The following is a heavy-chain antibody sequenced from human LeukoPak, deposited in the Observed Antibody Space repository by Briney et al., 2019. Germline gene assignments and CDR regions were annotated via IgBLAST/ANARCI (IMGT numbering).Heavy chain of an antibody. CDR1: GFTVSSNY. CDR3: ARPPNYYYGSGNYYND. Sequence: GGSLRLSCAASGFTVSSNYMSWVRQAPGKGLECISVIYSAGTTNYADSVKGRFTISRDISKNTVYLQMNSLRAEDTAVYYCARPPNYYYGSGNYYNDWGQGTLVTVSS. D-gene: IGHD3-10*01. J-gene: IGHJ4*02. CDR2: IYSAGTT. V-gene: IGHV3-53*01.